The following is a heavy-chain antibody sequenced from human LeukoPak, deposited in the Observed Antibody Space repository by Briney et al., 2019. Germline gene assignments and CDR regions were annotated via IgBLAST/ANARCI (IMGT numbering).Heavy chain of an antibody. Sequence: ASVKISCKTSGYIFNSHFLHCVRQAPGQGLEWIGGINPTSGSTRYAQKFQGRLTMTGDTSTSTVNMDLTSLTYEDTAVYYCARADYHDTGDYSYVEYFQHWGQGTLVTVSS. V-gene: IGHV1-46*02. CDR1: GYIFNSHF. CDR3: ARADYHDTGDYSYVEYFQH. J-gene: IGHJ1*01. CDR2: INPTSGST. D-gene: IGHD3-22*01.